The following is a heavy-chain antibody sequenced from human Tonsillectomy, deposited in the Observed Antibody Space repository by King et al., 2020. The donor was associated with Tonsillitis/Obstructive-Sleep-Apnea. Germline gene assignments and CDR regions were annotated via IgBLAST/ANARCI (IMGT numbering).Heavy chain of an antibody. D-gene: IGHD6-6*01. V-gene: IGHV3-23*04. CDR3: AKAQARTPSSIAARPRGYYYYMDV. CDR2: ISGSGGST. Sequence: VRLVESGGGLVQPGGSLRLSCAASGFTFSSYAMSWVRQAPGKGLEWVSAISGSGGSTYYADSVKGRFTISRDNSKNTLYLQMNSLRAEDTAVYYCAKAQARTPSSIAARPRGYYYYMDVWGKGTTVTVSS. J-gene: IGHJ6*03. CDR1: GFTFSSYA.